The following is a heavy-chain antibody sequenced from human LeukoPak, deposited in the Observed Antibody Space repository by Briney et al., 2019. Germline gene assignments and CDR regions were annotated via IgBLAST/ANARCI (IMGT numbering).Heavy chain of an antibody. CDR3: ARDISPGYYDSSGYYSDAFDI. J-gene: IGHJ3*02. D-gene: IGHD3-22*01. V-gene: IGHV3-48*04. CDR2: LSSSSSTI. Sequence: GSLRLSWAASGFTFSNYSMNWVRQAPGKGVEWGSYLSSSSSTIYYADSVKGRFTISRDNAKNSLYLQMNSLRAEDTAVYYCARDISPGYYDSSGYYSDAFDIWGQGTMVTVSS. CDR1: GFTFSNYS.